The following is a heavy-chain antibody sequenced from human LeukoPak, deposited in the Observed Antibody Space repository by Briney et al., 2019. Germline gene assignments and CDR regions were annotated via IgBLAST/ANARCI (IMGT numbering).Heavy chain of an antibody. CDR3: TRGYSNEEDAFDI. V-gene: IGHV1-2*02. Sequence: ASVKVSCKASGYTFTGYYMHWVRQAPGQGLEWMGWINPNSGGTNYAQKFQGRVTMTGDTSISTAYMELSRLRSDDTAVYYCTRGYSNEEDAFDIWGQGTMVTVSS. J-gene: IGHJ3*02. D-gene: IGHD6-13*01. CDR2: INPNSGGT. CDR1: GYTFTGYY.